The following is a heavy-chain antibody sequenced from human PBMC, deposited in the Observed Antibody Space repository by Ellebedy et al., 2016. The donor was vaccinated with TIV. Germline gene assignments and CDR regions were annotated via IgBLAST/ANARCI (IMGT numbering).Heavy chain of an antibody. Sequence: SETLSLXXAVSGGSISSGGYSWSWIRQPPGKGLEWIGYIYHSGSTYYNPSLKSRVTISVDRSKNQFSLKLSSVTAADTAVYYCARDLYDFWSGYPATLYGMDVWGQGTTVTVSS. CDR3: ARDLYDFWSGYPATLYGMDV. J-gene: IGHJ6*02. V-gene: IGHV4-30-2*01. D-gene: IGHD3-3*01. CDR1: GGSISSGGYS. CDR2: IYHSGST.